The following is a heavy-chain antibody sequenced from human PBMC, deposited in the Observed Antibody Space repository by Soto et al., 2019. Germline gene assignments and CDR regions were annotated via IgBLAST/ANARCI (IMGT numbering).Heavy chain of an antibody. CDR3: AKTALRYYYYYYMDV. CDR1: GFTFDDYA. J-gene: IGHJ6*03. V-gene: IGHV3-9*01. CDR2: ISWNSGSI. D-gene: IGHD2-21*02. Sequence: EVQLVESGGGLVQPGRSLRLSCAASGFTFDDYAMHWVRQAPGKGLEWVSGISWNSGSIGYADFVKGRFTISRDNAKNSLLLPMNSLRAEDTALYYCAKTALRYYYYYYMDVWGKGTTVTVSS.